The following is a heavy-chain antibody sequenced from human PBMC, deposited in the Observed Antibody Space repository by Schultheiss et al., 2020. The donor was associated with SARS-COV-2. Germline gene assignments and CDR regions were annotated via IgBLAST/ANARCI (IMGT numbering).Heavy chain of an antibody. CDR3: AGGAYYYDSSGYYYYGMDV. Sequence: GESLKISCAASGFTFSSYSMNWVRQAPGKGLEWVSSISSSGNTIYDADSVKGRFTISRDNAKDSLYLRLNSLRVEDTAVYYCAGGAYYYDSSGYYYYGMDVWGQGTTVTVSS. D-gene: IGHD3-22*01. J-gene: IGHJ6*02. CDR1: GFTFSSYS. CDR2: ISSSGNTI. V-gene: IGHV3-48*04.